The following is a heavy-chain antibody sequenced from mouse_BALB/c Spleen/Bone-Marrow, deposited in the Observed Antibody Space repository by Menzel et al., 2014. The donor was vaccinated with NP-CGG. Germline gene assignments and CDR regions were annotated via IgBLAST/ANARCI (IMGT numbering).Heavy chain of an antibody. J-gene: IGHJ4*01. CDR1: GLNIKDTY. CDR2: IDPANGDT. Sequence: EVQLQQSGAELVKPGASVKLSCTASGLNIKDTYMHWVKQRPEQGLEWIGRIDPANGDTRYDPKFQGKATITADTSSNTAYLQLSSLTSEDTAVYYCARYLIFYDYDEAMDYWGQGTSVTVSS. CDR3: ARYLIFYDYDEAMDY. D-gene: IGHD2-4*01. V-gene: IGHV14-3*02.